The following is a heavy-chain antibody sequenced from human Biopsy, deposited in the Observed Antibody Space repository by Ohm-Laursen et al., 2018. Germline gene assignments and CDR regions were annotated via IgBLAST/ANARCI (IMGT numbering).Heavy chain of an antibody. J-gene: IGHJ4*02. CDR3: ARNTGWYGDLYYFDY. D-gene: IGHD6-19*01. Sequence: ASVKVSCKASGYSFTNYYMHRVRQAPGQGLEWMGMINPSGSTTSYPQIFQGRVTMTRDTSKSTVYMELSSLRSADTAVYFCARNTGWYGDLYYFDYWGQGTLVTVSS. CDR2: INPSGSTT. CDR1: GYSFTNYY. V-gene: IGHV1-46*01.